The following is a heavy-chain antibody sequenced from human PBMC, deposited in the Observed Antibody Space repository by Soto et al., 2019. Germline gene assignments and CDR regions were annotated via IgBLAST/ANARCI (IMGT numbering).Heavy chain of an antibody. Sequence: SETLSLTCTVSGVSIHNSHSFWAWIRQPPGKGLQFIASVYHNGGAHYNSSLKGRVTISVDTANNQVSLRMRSLTAADTAFYYCGRVVEGATRHTDPDSWGQGILVTVSS. CDR3: GRVVEGATRHTDPDS. CDR2: VYHNGGA. D-gene: IGHD2-21*01. V-gene: IGHV4-39*01. J-gene: IGHJ5*01. CDR1: GVSIHNSHSF.